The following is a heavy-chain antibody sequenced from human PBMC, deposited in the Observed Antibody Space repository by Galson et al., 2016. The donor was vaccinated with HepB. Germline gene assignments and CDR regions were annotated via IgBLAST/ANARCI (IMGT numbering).Heavy chain of an antibody. CDR1: GFTFSNYA. D-gene: IGHD4-23*01. J-gene: IGHJ4*02. V-gene: IGHV3-23*01. CDR2: FSGLGGST. CDR3: AKSYFPLAHYGGNYIDY. Sequence: SLRLSCTASGFTFSNYAMSWVRQAPGKGLEWVSSFSGLGGSTYYADSVKGRFTISRDNSKNTLHLQMNSLRAEDTAVYFCAKSYFPLAHYGGNYIDYWGQGTLVTVSS.